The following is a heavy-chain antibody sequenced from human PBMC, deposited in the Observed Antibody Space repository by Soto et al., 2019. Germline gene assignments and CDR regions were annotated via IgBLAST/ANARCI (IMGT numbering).Heavy chain of an antibody. J-gene: IGHJ4*02. D-gene: IGHD3-10*01. CDR2: INPFDGSR. CDR1: GYSFTSHY. V-gene: IGHV1-46*03. CDR3: SRVDPGETSPFDR. Sequence: ASVRVSSRASGYSFTSHYIHWVRQAPGQGLEWMGWINPFDGSRMFAQSFQGRVTMTRDTSTSTVYMEVSSLRSEDTAVYYCSRVDPGETSPFDRWGQGTLVTVSS.